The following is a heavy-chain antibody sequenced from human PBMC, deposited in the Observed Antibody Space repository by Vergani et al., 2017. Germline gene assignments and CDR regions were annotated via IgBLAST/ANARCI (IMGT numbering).Heavy chain of an antibody. Sequence: QLQLQESGPGLVKPSETLSLTCTVSGGSISSSSYYWGWIRQPPGKGLEWIGSIYYSGSTYYNPSLKSRVTISVDTSKNQFSLKLSSVTAADTAVYYCARTNLHTMIGTSFDYWGQGTLVTVSS. J-gene: IGHJ4*02. CDR3: ARTNLHTMIGTSFDY. V-gene: IGHV4-39*07. CDR1: GGSISSSSYY. CDR2: IYYSGST. D-gene: IGHD3-22*01.